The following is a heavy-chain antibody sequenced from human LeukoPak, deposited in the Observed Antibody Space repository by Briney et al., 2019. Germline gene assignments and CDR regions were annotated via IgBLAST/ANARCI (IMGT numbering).Heavy chain of an antibody. D-gene: IGHD1-26*01. J-gene: IGHJ4*02. CDR2: IKSKTDGGTT. Sequence: PGGSLRHSCAASGFTFSNAWMSWVRQAPGKGLEWVGRIKSKTDGGTTNYAAPVKGRFTISRDDSKNTLYLQMNSLKTEDTAVYYCTTDSGRGEGRYWGQGTLVTVSS. CDR1: GFTFSNAW. CDR3: TTDSGRGEGRY. V-gene: IGHV3-15*01.